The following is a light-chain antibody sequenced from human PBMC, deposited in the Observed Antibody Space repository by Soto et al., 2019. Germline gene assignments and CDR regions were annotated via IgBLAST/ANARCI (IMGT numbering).Light chain of an antibody. CDR1: SSDVGGYDY. J-gene: IGLJ1*01. CDR3: SSYTSSSTPYV. Sequence: QSVLTQPASVSGSPGQSITISCTGTSSDVGGYDYVSWYQHHPGKAPKLMIYEVSNRPSGVSNRFSGSKSGNTASLTISRLQAEDEADYYCSSYTSSSTPYVFGTGTKLTVL. V-gene: IGLV2-14*01. CDR2: EVS.